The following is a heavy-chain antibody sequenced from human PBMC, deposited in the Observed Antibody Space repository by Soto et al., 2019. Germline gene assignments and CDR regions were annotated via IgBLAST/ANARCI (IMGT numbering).Heavy chain of an antibody. V-gene: IGHV4-30-4*01. Sequence: SETLSLTCTVSGGSISSVEYYWSWIRQPPGKGLEWIGYIYYSGGTYYSPSLKSRLTISSDTSKTQFSLWLSSVTAADTAVYYCARGRYDWNQGAFDVWGQGTMVTVSS. J-gene: IGHJ3*01. D-gene: IGHD1-20*01. CDR3: ARGRYDWNQGAFDV. CDR2: IYYSGGT. CDR1: GGSISSVEYY.